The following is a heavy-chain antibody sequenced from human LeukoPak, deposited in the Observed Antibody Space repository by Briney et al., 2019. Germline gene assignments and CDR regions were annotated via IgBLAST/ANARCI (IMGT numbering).Heavy chain of an antibody. D-gene: IGHD5-12*01. V-gene: IGHV3-23*01. Sequence: PGGSLRLSCAASEFTFSNYAMSWARQAPRKGLEWVSAISGSGGSTYYADSVKGRFTISRDNSKNTLYLQMSSLRAEDTAVYYCVKDKYRGYDSPFDYWGQGTLVTVSS. CDR3: VKDKYRGYDSPFDY. J-gene: IGHJ4*02. CDR1: EFTFSNYA. CDR2: ISGSGGST.